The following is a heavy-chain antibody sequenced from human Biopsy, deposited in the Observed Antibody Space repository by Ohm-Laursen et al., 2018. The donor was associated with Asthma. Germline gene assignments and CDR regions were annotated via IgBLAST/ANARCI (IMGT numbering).Heavy chain of an antibody. CDR1: GASIKTDDHY. J-gene: IGHJ5*02. CDR3: ARASVAASSNWFDP. Sequence: SETLSLTCTVSGASIKTDDHYWSWLRQPPGKGLEWFGFIHYSGSTSYNPSLKGGLTISVDTSKNQFSLKLSSVTAADTAVYYCARASVAASSNWFDPWGQGTLVTVSS. V-gene: IGHV4-30-4*01. D-gene: IGHD6-19*01. CDR2: IHYSGST.